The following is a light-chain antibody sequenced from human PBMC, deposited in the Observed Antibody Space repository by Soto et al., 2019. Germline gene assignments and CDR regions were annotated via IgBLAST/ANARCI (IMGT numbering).Light chain of an antibody. V-gene: IGKV1-39*01. CDR2: AAS. J-gene: IGKJ1*01. Sequence: DRPMPQSPSSLSASIGGSVTITCRASQTIIGYLNWYQQKPGKAPRLLINAASNLQSGVPSRFRGSGSETDFTLTITSLQPEDFATYYCQQSYTTPRTFGQGTKVDIK. CDR3: QQSYTTPRT. CDR1: QTIIGY.